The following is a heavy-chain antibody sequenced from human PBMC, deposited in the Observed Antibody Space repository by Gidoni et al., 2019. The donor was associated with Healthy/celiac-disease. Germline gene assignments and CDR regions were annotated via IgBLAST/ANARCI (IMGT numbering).Heavy chain of an antibody. CDR3: AHLSSSPYYYYYYGMDV. CDR2: IYWDDDK. V-gene: IGHV2-5*02. J-gene: IGHJ6*02. D-gene: IGHD6-6*01. Sequence: QITLKESGPTLVKPTQTLTLTCTFSGFSLSTSGVGVGWIRQPPGKALEWLALIYWDDDKRYSPSLKSRLTITKDTSKNQVVLTMTNMDPVDTATYYCAHLSSSPYYYYYYGMDVWGQGTTVTVSS. CDR1: GFSLSTSGVG.